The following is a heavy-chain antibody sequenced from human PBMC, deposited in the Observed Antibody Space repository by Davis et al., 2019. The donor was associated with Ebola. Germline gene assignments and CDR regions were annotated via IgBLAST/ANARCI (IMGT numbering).Heavy chain of an antibody. CDR3: AREAVAGTLVWFYYFDY. J-gene: IGHJ4*02. CDR1: GGSFSGYY. Sequence: MPSETLSLTCAVYGGSFSGYYWSWIRRPPGKGLEWIGEINHSGSTNYNPSLKSRVTISVDTSKNQFSLKLSSVTAADTAVYYCAREAVAGTLVWFYYFDYWGQGTLVAVSS. V-gene: IGHV4-34*01. D-gene: IGHD6-19*01. CDR2: INHSGST.